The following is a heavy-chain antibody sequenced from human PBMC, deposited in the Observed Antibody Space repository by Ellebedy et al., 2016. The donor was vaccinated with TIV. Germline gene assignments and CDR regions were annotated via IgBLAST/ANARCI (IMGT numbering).Heavy chain of an antibody. J-gene: IGHJ4*02. CDR2: ISYDGSNK. CDR3: AKGHLIDSSSWSHYFDY. CDR1: EFTFSSYA. D-gene: IGHD6-13*01. Sequence: GGSLRLXXAASEFTFSSYAMHWVRQAPGKGLEWVAVISYDGSNKYYADSVKGRFTISRDNSKNTLYLQMNSLRAEDTALYYCAKGHLIDSSSWSHYFDYWGQGTLVTVSS. V-gene: IGHV3-30-3*01.